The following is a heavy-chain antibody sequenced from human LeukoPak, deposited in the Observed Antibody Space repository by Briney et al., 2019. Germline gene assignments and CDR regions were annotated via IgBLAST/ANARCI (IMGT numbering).Heavy chain of an antibody. V-gene: IGHV3-21*01. CDR2: ISSSSSYI. CDR1: GFTFSSYS. Sequence: GGSLSLSCAASGFTFSSYSMNWVRQAPGKGLEWVSSISSSSSYIYYADSVKGRFTISRDNAKNSLYLQMNSLRAEDTAVYYCARRYCSGGSCYSDYWGQGALVTVSS. J-gene: IGHJ4*02. D-gene: IGHD2-15*01. CDR3: ARRYCSGGSCYSDY.